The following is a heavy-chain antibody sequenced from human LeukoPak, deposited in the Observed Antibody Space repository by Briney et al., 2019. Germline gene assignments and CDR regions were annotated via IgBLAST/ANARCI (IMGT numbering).Heavy chain of an antibody. CDR2: ISGSGGST. Sequence: PGGPLRLSCVGSGFAFSGHGMNWVRQAPGKGLEWVSAISGSGGSTYYADSVKGRFTISRDNSKNTLYLQMNSLRAEDTAVYYCAKWPNRRAGRGQGTMVTVSS. CDR3: AKWPNRRAG. CDR1: GFAFSGHG. J-gene: IGHJ3*01. V-gene: IGHV3-23*01. D-gene: IGHD6-13*01.